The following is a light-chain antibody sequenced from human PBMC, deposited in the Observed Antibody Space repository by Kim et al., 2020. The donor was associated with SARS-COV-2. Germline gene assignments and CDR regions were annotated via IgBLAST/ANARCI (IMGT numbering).Light chain of an antibody. CDR2: GAS. Sequence: EIVLTQSPGTLSLSPGERATLSCRASQSVSSSYLAWYQQKPGQAPRLLIYGASSRATGIPDRFSGSGSGTDFTLTISRLEPEDVAVYYCQHYGDSLPITFGQGTRLEIK. V-gene: IGKV3-20*01. CDR3: QHYGDSLPIT. J-gene: IGKJ5*01. CDR1: QSVSSSY.